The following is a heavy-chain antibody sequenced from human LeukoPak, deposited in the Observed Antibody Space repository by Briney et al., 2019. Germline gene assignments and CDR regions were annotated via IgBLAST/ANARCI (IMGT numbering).Heavy chain of an antibody. V-gene: IGHV1-2*04. Sequence: ASVKVSCKASGYTFTGYYMHWVRQAPGQGLEWMGWINPNSGGTNYAQKLQGWVTMTRDTSISTAYMELSRLRSDDTAVYYCARDGGNWNDRDYWGQGTLVTVSS. CDR3: ARDGGNWNDRDY. D-gene: IGHD1-20*01. CDR1: GYTFTGYY. J-gene: IGHJ4*02. CDR2: INPNSGGT.